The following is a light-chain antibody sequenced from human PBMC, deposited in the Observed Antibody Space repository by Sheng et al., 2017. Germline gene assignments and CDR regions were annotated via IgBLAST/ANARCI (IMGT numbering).Light chain of an antibody. CDR3: QQYYNFPRT. V-gene: IGKV1-8*01. CDR1: QDIVSY. J-gene: IGKJ1*01. Sequence: IRITHFPSSLSASTGDRVTITCRASQDIVSYLAWYQQKPGKAPKLLIHAASTLETGVPSRFSGSGSGTEFTLTISCLQSEDFATYYCQQYYNFPRTFGQGTKVEVK. CDR2: AAS.